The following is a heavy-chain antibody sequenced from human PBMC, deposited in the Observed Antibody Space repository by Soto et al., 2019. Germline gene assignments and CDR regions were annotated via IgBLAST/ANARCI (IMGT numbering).Heavy chain of an antibody. D-gene: IGHD1-1*01. J-gene: IGHJ3*02. V-gene: IGHV4-34*01. Sequence: QVQLQQWGAGLLKPSETLSLTCAVYGGSVNSGYYYWSWMRQPPGKGLEWIGEMSHSGGTHFKPSLKSRVTISVDTSKNQFSLKLSSVTAADTALYYCARVERGTATTVVDAFDIWGPGTLVTVSS. CDR3: ARVERGTATTVVDAFDI. CDR1: GGSVNSGYYY. CDR2: MSHSGGT.